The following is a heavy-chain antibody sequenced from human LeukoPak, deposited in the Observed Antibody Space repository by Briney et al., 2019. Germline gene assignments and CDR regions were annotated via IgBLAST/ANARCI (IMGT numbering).Heavy chain of an antibody. Sequence: PGGSLRLSCAASGFTFSNYWMSWVRQAPGKGLEWVANIKQDGSEKYYVDSVKGRFTISRDNAKNSLYLQMNSLRVEDTAVYYCARKTGDCWGQGTLVIVSS. CDR3: ARKTGDC. V-gene: IGHV3-7*01. CDR2: IKQDGSEK. D-gene: IGHD1-14*01. J-gene: IGHJ4*02. CDR1: GFTFSNYW.